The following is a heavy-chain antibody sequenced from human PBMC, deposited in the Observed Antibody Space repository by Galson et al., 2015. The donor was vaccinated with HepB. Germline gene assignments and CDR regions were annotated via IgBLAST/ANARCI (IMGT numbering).Heavy chain of an antibody. CDR1: GYTFTSFG. V-gene: IGHV1-18*01. D-gene: IGHD4-23*01. CDR2: ISADNGNV. J-gene: IGHJ6*02. CDR3: ASEPRTFFGGQNYGLDV. Sequence: SVKVSCKASGYTFTSFGISWVRQAPGQGLEWMGGISADNGNVKYAQEFRGRVTMTTDTSTSTAYMELGSLRSDDTAVYYCASEPRTFFGGQNYGLDVWGQGTTVTVSS.